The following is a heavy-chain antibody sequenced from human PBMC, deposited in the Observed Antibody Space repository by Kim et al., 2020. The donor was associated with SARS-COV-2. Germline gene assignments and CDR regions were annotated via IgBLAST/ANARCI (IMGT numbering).Heavy chain of an antibody. V-gene: IGHV4-59*13. Sequence: SETLSLTYTVSGGSISSYYWSWIRQPPGKGLEWIGYIYYSGSTNYNPSLKSRVTISVDTSKNQFSLKLSSVTAADTAVYYCARGIAAAGTLGYWGQGTLVTVSS. D-gene: IGHD6-13*01. J-gene: IGHJ4*02. CDR3: ARGIAAAGTLGY. CDR2: IYYSGST. CDR1: GGSISSYY.